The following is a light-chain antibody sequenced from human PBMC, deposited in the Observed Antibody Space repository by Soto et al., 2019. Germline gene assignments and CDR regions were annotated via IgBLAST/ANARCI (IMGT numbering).Light chain of an antibody. J-gene: IGKJ2*02. CDR1: QDIKNY. Sequence: IQMTQSPSSLSTSVRDRVTITCQASQDIKNYLIWYQHKAGRAPKLLIYDASTLETGVSSRFSGSGSGTHFTLTISSLQPEDIATYYCQQFDSVPCTFGQGTKLEMK. V-gene: IGKV1-33*01. CDR3: QQFDSVPCT. CDR2: DAS.